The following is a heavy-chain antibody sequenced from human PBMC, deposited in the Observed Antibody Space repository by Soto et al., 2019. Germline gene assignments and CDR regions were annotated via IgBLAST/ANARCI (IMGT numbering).Heavy chain of an antibody. CDR2: IIPIFGTA. V-gene: IGHV1-69*13. J-gene: IGHJ3*02. CDR1: RGTFSSYA. CDR3: ARVVHPLMTTAKGAFDI. Sequence: ASVKVSCKASRGTFSSYAISWVRQAPGQGLEWMGGIIPIFGTANYAQKFQGRVTITADESTSTAYMELSSLRSEDTAVYYCARVVHPLMTTAKGAFDIWGQGTMVTVSS. D-gene: IGHD4-17*01.